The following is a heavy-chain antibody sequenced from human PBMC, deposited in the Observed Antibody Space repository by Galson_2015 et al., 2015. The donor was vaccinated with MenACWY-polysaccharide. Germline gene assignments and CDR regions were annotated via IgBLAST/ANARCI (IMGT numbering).Heavy chain of an antibody. CDR3: AKENSYVGNSNLFDY. V-gene: IGHV3-23*01. CDR2: ISGSGGIT. J-gene: IGHJ4*02. D-gene: IGHD4-23*01. CDR1: GFTFSSYA. Sequence: SLRLSCAASGFTFSSYAMSWVRQAPGKGLEWVSTISGSGGITFHADSVKGRFTISRDNSKNTLYLQMNSLRVEDTAVFYCAKENSYVGNSNLFDYWAQETLVTFSS.